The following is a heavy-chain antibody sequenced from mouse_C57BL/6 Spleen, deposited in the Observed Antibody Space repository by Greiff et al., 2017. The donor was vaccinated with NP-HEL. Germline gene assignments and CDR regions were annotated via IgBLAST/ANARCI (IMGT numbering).Heavy chain of an antibody. D-gene: IGHD1-1*01. CDR1: GFTFSNYW. CDR3: TEDYGSSGFAY. Sequence: EVMLVESGGGLVQPGGSMKLSCVASGFTFSNYWMNWVRQSPEKRLEWVAQIRLKSDNYATHYAESVKGRFTISSDDSKSSVYLQMNNLRAEDTGIYYCTEDYGSSGFAYWGQGTLVTVSA. CDR2: IRLKSDNYAT. J-gene: IGHJ3*01. V-gene: IGHV6-3*01.